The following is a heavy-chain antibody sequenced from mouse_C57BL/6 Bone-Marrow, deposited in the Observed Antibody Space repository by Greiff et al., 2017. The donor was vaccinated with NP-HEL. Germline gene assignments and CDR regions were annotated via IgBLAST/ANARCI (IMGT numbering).Heavy chain of an antibody. D-gene: IGHD1-1*01. Sequence: VQLQQSGPVLVKPGASVKMSCKASGYTFTDYYMNWVKQSHGKSLEWIGVINPYNGGTSYNQKFKGKATLTVDKSSSTAYMELNSLTSEDSAVYYCARSFYYGSSPSYWYFDVWGTGTTVTVSS. CDR2: INPYNGGT. CDR3: ARSFYYGSSPSYWYFDV. V-gene: IGHV1-19*01. CDR1: GYTFTDYY. J-gene: IGHJ1*03.